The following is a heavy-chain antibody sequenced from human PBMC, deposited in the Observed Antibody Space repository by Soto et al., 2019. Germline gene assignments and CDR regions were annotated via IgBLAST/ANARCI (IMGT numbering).Heavy chain of an antibody. J-gene: IGHJ6*02. D-gene: IGHD4-17*01. CDR1: GGSISSYH. CDR2: IYYSGST. Sequence: PSETLSLTCTVSGGSISSYHWSWIRQPPGKGLEWIGYIYYSGSTNYTPSLKSRVTISVDTSKNQFSLKLSSVTAADTAVYYCARSDDYGDYGIRGYYYYDMDVWGQGTTVTV. CDR3: ARSDDYGDYGIRGYYYYDMDV. V-gene: IGHV4-59*01.